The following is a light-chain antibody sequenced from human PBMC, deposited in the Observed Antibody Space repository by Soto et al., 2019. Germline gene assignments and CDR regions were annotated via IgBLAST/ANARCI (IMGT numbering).Light chain of an antibody. V-gene: IGKV1-39*01. J-gene: IGKJ4*01. CDR2: AAS. CDR3: KKSFSPPLT. CDR1: QSIANY. Sequence: DIQMTQSPSYLAASVGDRVTLTCRASQSIANYLNWYQQKPGTAPKLLIFAASSLQSGVPSRLSGSGSGTDFTLTISSLQPEDFATYYCKKSFSPPLTVGGGNKVAIK.